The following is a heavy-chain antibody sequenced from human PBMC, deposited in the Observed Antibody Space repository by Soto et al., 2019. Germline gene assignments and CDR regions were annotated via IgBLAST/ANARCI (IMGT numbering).Heavy chain of an antibody. D-gene: IGHD6-19*01. CDR3: ARDAVTENGQWDWFDP. V-gene: IGHV3-23*01. CDR1: GFTFSAYA. CDR2: IHGGGGGT. Sequence: EVQLLESGGGLVQPGGSLRLSCAASGFTFSAYAMSWVRQAPGKGLGWVSSIHGGGGGTFYADSVKGRFTISRDNSRNTLFLQMNSLRADDTAVYHCARDAVTENGQWDWFDPWGQVTLVT. J-gene: IGHJ5*02.